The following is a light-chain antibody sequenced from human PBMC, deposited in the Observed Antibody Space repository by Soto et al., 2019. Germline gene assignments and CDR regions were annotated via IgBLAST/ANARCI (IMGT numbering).Light chain of an antibody. CDR2: GAS. V-gene: IGKV3-20*01. Sequence: EIVLTQSPGTLSVSPGERVTLSCRASQSVSSNYIAWYQQRPGQAPRLVIFGASYRATGIPDRFSGSGSGTDFALTIIRLEPEDFAVYYCQQYSSSPPEFTFGPGTKVDSK. J-gene: IGKJ3*01. CDR1: QSVSSNY. CDR3: QQYSSSPPEFT.